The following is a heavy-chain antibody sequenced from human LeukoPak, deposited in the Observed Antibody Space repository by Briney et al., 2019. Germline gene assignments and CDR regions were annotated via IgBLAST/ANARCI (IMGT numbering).Heavy chain of an antibody. J-gene: IGHJ4*02. D-gene: IGHD2-2*01. V-gene: IGHV4-38-2*01. CDR1: AYSISTEYY. CDR3: ARVRGYCSSTSCYRYYFDY. Sequence: PSERLSLTCAVSAYSISTEYYWGWIRPPTGKGLEWIGTIYHSASTYYNTSFESRVTISVDTTKNPFSLKLTSVTAADTAVDYCARVRGYCSSTSCYRYYFDYWGQGTLVTVSS. CDR2: IYHSAST.